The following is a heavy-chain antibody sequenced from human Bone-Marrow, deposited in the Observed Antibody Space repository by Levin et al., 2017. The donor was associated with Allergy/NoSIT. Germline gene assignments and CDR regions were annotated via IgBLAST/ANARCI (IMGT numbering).Heavy chain of an antibody. D-gene: IGHD2-2*01. V-gene: IGHV1-2*02. J-gene: IGHJ4*02. CDR1: GYTFTGYY. CDR2: INPNSGGT. CDR3: ARELGKRSIVVVPAATDDY. Sequence: ASVKVSCKASGYTFTGYYMHWVRQAPGQGLEWMGWINPNSGGTNYAQKFQGRVTMTRDTSISTAYMELSRLRSDDTAVYYCARELGKRSIVVVPAATDDYWGQGTLVTVSS.